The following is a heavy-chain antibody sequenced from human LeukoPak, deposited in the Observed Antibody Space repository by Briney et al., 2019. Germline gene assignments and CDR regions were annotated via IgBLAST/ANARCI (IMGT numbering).Heavy chain of an antibody. J-gene: IGHJ4*02. V-gene: IGHV3-21*01. CDR1: GFTFSSYS. CDR3: ARVRGHSSGWSRGAFDY. CDR2: ISSSSSYI. Sequence: PGGSLRLSCAASGFTFSSYSMNWVRQAPGKGLEWVSSISSSSSYIYYADSVKGRFTISRDNAKNSLYLQMNSLRAEDTAVYYCARVRGHSSGWSRGAFDYWGQGTLVTVSS. D-gene: IGHD6-19*01.